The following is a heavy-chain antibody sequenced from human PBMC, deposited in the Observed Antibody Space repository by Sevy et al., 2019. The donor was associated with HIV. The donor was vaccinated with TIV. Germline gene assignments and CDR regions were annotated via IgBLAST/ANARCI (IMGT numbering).Heavy chain of an antibody. CDR2: ISGSGGST. CDR3: AKDRVILWFGELLTEFDY. CDR1: GFTFSSYA. Sequence: LSLTCAASGFTFSSYAMSWVRQAPGKGLEWVSAISGSGGSTYYADSVKGRFTISRDNSKNTLYLQMNSLRAEDTAVYYCAKDRVILWFGELLTEFDYWGQGTLVTVSS. V-gene: IGHV3-23*01. J-gene: IGHJ4*02. D-gene: IGHD3-10*01.